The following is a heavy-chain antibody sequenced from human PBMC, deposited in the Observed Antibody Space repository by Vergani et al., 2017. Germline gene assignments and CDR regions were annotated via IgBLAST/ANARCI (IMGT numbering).Heavy chain of an antibody. V-gene: IGHV4-61*02. J-gene: IGHJ3*01. D-gene: IGHD2-21*01. CDR1: FGSFSTGGQS. CDR3: ARDGGEDDKDDRDV. CDR2: IYTSGAT. Sequence: QVQLQESGPGLVKPSQTLSLTCTVSFGSFSTGGQSLTLLRQSAGKGLDWIWRIYTSGATNYNPSLRSRASMSVDASKKQFSLKLTSVTAADTAVYYCARDGGEDDKDDRDVWGQGTKVTVTS.